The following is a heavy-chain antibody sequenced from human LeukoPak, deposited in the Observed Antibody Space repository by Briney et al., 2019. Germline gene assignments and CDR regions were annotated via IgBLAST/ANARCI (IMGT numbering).Heavy chain of an antibody. CDR1: GFTFSSYG. CDR3: ARDHETSSYGMDV. CDR2: IWYDGSNK. D-gene: IGHD2/OR15-2a*01. J-gene: IGHJ6*02. Sequence: TGRSLRLSRAASGFTFSSYGMHWVRQAPGKGLEWVAVIWYDGSNKYYADSVKGRFTISRDNSKNTLYLQMNSLRAEDTAVYYCARDHETSSYGMDVWGQGTTVTVSS. V-gene: IGHV3-33*01.